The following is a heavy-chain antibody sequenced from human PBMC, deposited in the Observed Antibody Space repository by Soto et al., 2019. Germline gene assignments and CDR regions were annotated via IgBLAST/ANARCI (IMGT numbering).Heavy chain of an antibody. J-gene: IGHJ4*02. Sequence: QAHLVESGGGVVQPGRSLRLSCAASGFTFTSYGMHWVRQAPGTRLEWVAVISYDGGLQHYADSVKGRFTISRDNSKNMVLLQMNRLRAEDTAVYYCVSDRGYGHASVPYSWGQGTLVCVSS. CDR2: ISYDGGLQ. CDR1: GFTFTSYG. D-gene: IGHD5-18*01. CDR3: VSDRGYGHASVPYS. V-gene: IGHV3-30*03.